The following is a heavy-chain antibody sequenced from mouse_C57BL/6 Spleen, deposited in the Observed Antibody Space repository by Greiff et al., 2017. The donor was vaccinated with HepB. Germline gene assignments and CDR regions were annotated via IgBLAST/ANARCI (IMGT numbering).Heavy chain of an antibody. D-gene: IGHD1-1*01. V-gene: IGHV1-82*01. CDR2: IYPGDGDT. Sequence: QVQLQQSGPELVKPGASVKISCKASGYAFSSSWMNWVKQRPGKGLEWIGRIYPGDGDTNYNGKCKGKATLTADKSSSTAYMQLSSLTSEDSAVYFCASYGSPYWYFDVWGTGTTVTVSS. CDR1: GYAFSSSW. CDR3: ASYGSPYWYFDV. J-gene: IGHJ1*03.